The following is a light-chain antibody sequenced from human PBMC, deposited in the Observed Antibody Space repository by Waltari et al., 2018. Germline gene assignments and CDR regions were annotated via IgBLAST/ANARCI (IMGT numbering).Light chain of an antibody. CDR1: QDITNA. V-gene: IGKV1-NL1*01. CDR2: ATS. CDR3: QQYFSVPLT. Sequence: IQMTQSPSSLSGFVGDRVTISCRASQDITNALAWYQHKLGRAPKLLIYATSKFEGGVPARFSGRGSGTTYTLTIDSLQSDDSASYFCQQYFSVPLTFGGGSKIEI. J-gene: IGKJ4*01.